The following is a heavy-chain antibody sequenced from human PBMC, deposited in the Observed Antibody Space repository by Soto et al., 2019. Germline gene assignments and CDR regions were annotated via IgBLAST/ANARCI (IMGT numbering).Heavy chain of an antibody. CDR1: GYTFTSYG. J-gene: IGHJ4*02. CDR2: ISAYNGNT. Sequence: QVQLVQSGAEVKKPGASVKVSCKASGYTFTSYGISWVRQAPGQGLAWMGWISAYNGNTKYAQKLQGRVTMATDTSTSTAYMXLXXLRSDDTAVYYCAXDLGAQIVDYWGQGTLVTVSS. V-gene: IGHV1-18*01. CDR3: AXDLGAQIVDY. D-gene: IGHD1-26*01.